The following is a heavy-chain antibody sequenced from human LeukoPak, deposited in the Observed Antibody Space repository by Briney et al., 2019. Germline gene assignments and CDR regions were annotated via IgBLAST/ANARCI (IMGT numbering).Heavy chain of an antibody. V-gene: IGHV1-46*01. Sequence: ASVKVSCKASGYTFTSYYIHWVRQAPGQGLEWMGIINPSGGSASYAQKFQGRVTMTRDTSTSTVYMDMNSLRSEDTAMYYCARGPPGWVHESSKRGLFDPWGQGTLVTVSS. CDR1: GYTFTSYY. D-gene: IGHD3-22*01. CDR3: ARGPPGWVHESSKRGLFDP. CDR2: INPSGGSA. J-gene: IGHJ5*02.